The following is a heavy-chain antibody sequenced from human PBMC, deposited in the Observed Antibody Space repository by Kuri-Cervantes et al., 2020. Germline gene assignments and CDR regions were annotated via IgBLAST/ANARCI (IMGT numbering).Heavy chain of an antibody. CDR2: ISFSGKTI. J-gene: IGHJ3*02. V-gene: IGHV3-48*04. D-gene: IGHD6-13*01. CDR1: GFTFTACG. CDR3: ARGGWRAGTRGVAAFDI. Sequence: GGSLRLSCVASGFTFTACGMNWVRQAPGKGPEWISYISFSGKTIHYADSVRGRFTISRDNAKNSLYLQMNSLRAEDTAVYYCARGGWRAGTRGVAAFDIWGQGTMVTVSS.